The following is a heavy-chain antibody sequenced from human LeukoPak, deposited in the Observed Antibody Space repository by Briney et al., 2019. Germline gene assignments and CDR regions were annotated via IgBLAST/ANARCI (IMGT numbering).Heavy chain of an antibody. CDR3: ARDLNAKRSGDYMDV. CDR1: GGSISSGSYY. D-gene: IGHD3-10*01. Sequence: SETLSLTCTVSGGSISSGSYYWSWIRQPAGKGLEWIGRIYTSGSTNYNPSLKSRVTISVDTSKNQFSLKLSSVTAADTAVYYCARDLNAKRSGDYMDVWGKGTTVTVSS. CDR2: IYTSGST. V-gene: IGHV4-61*02. J-gene: IGHJ6*03.